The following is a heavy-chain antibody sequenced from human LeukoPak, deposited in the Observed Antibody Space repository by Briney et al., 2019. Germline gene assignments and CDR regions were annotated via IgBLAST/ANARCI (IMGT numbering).Heavy chain of an antibody. J-gene: IGHJ3*02. CDR2: IYHSGST. CDR1: GGSISSGGYS. D-gene: IGHD3-9*01. V-gene: IGHV4-30-2*01. CDR3: AAAPRSYDILTGCYTGFGAFDI. Sequence: SQTLSLTCAVSGGSISSGGYSWSWIRQPPGKGLEWIGYIYHSGSTYYNPSLKSRVTISVDRSKNQFSLKLSSVTAADTAVYYCAAAPRSYDILTGCYTGFGAFDIWGQGTMVTVSS.